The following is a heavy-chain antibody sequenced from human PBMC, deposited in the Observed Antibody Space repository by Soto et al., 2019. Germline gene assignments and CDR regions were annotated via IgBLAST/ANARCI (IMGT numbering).Heavy chain of an antibody. D-gene: IGHD3-16*02. CDR3: AREGTFGGVIVLNFDY. CDR1: GYTFTSYY. V-gene: IGHV1-46*01. J-gene: IGHJ4*02. CDR2: INPSGGST. Sequence: ASGKVSCKASGYTFTSYYMHWVRQAPGQGLEWMGIINPSGGSTSYAQKFQGRVTMTRDTSTSTVYMELSSLRSEDTAVYYCAREGTFGGVIVLNFDYWGQGTLVTVSS.